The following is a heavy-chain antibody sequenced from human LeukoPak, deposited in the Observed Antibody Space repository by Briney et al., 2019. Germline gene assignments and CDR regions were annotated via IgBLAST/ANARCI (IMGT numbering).Heavy chain of an antibody. V-gene: IGHV3-23*01. Sequence: GGSLRLSCAASGFTFSSYAMSWVRQAPGKGLGWVSAISGSGGSTYYADSVKGRFTISRDNSKNTLYLQMNSLRAEDTAVYYCYTIGYSSSWPPNNWFDPWGQGTLVTVSS. CDR2: ISGSGGST. CDR1: GFTFSSYA. D-gene: IGHD6-13*01. J-gene: IGHJ5*02. CDR3: YTIGYSSSWPPNNWFDP.